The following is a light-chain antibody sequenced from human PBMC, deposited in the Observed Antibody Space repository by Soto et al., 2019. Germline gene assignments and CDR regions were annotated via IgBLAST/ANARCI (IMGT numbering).Light chain of an antibody. J-gene: IGKJ4*01. V-gene: IGKV1-33*01. CDR2: DAS. CDR3: QQYDNLPLT. CDR1: QDISNY. Sequence: DIQMTQSPSSLSASVGDRVTITCQASQDISNYLNWYQQKPGKAPKLLIYDASNLETLVPSRFSGTGSGTDFTFTISSLQPQDIATYYCQQYDNLPLTFGGGTKVEIK.